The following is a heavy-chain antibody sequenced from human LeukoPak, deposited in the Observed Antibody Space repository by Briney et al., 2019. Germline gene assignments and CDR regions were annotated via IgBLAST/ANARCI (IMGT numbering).Heavy chain of an antibody. CDR2: ISAYNGNT. Sequence: ASVKVSCKASGYTFTSYGISWVRQAPGQGLEWMGWISAYNGNTNYAQKLQGRVTMTTDTSTSTAYMELRSLRSDDTAVYYCARDIGHYDFWSGYASRNYYGMDVWGQGTTVTVSS. CDR3: ARDIGHYDFWSGYASRNYYGMDV. CDR1: GYTFTSYG. V-gene: IGHV1-18*01. D-gene: IGHD3-3*01. J-gene: IGHJ6*02.